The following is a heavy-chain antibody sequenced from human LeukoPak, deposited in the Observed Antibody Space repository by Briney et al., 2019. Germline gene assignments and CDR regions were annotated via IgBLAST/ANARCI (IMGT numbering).Heavy chain of an antibody. J-gene: IGHJ3*02. CDR2: ISGSGAST. V-gene: IGHV3-23*01. Sequence: PGGSLRLSCAASGFTFSTYGMSWVRQAPGKGLEWVSAISGSGASTYYADSVKGRFTISRDNSKDTLFLQMNTLRAEDTAVYYCAKDREHSGSYDALDMWGQGTTVTGSS. CDR3: AKDREHSGSYDALDM. CDR1: GFTFSTYG. D-gene: IGHD1-26*01.